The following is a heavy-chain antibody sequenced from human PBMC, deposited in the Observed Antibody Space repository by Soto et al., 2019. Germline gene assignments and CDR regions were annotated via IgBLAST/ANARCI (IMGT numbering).Heavy chain of an antibody. Sequence: SETLSLTCAVSGGSISSSNWWSWVRQPPGKGLEWIGEIYHSGSTNYNPSLKSRVTISVDKSKNQFSLKLSSVTAADTAVYYCARDSSWYPLRGMDVWGQGTTVTVSS. J-gene: IGHJ6*02. D-gene: IGHD6-13*01. V-gene: IGHV4-4*02. CDR1: GGSISSSNW. CDR2: IYHSGST. CDR3: ARDSSWYPLRGMDV.